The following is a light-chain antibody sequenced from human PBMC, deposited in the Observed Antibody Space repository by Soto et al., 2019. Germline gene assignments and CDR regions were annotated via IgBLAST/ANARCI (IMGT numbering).Light chain of an antibody. J-gene: IGKJ1*01. CDR2: GAS. V-gene: IGKV3-15*01. Sequence: EIVMTQSTATLSVSPGEKATLSCRASQSVSSNLAWYQQKPGQAPRLLIYGASTRATGIPARFSGSESGTEFTLTISSLQSEDFAVYYCQQYNNWWTFGQGTKVEIK. CDR3: QQYNNWWT. CDR1: QSVSSN.